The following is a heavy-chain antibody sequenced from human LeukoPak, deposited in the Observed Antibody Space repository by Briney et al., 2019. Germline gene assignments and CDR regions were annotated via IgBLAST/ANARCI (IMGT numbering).Heavy chain of an antibody. CDR2: VNSEGSST. V-gene: IGHV3-74*01. J-gene: IGHJ3*02. Sequence: GGSLRLSCVPSGFTFNSHWMHWVRRAPGKGLVWLSGVNSEGSSTRYADSVQGRFTISRDNAKDTLYLQMNSLRGGDTAVYYCARGGSPPEALGDAFDIWGQGTMVTVSS. CDR3: ARGGSPPEALGDAFDI. CDR1: GFTFNSHW. D-gene: IGHD1-26*01.